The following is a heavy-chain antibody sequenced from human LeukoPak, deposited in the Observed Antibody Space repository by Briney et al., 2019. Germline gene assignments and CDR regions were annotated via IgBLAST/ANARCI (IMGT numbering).Heavy chain of an antibody. Sequence: SVKVSCKASGYTFTSYAMHWVRQAPGQRLEWMGWINAGNGNTKYSQKFQGRVTITRDTSASTAYMELRRLRSEDTAVYYCAREGETNSELPSYWGQGPLVTVSS. CDR2: INAGNGNT. CDR1: GYTFTSYA. J-gene: IGHJ4*02. V-gene: IGHV1-3*01. D-gene: IGHD3-16*01. CDR3: AREGETNSELPSY.